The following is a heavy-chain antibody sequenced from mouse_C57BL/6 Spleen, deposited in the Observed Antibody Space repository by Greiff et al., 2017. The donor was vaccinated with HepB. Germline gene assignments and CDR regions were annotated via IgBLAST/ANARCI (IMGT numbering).Heavy chain of an antibody. CDR2: FHPYNDDT. Sequence: VMLVESGAELVKPGASVKMSCKASGYTFTTYPIEWMKQNHGKSLEWIGNFHPYNDDTKYNEKFKGKATLTVEKSSSTVYLELSRLTSDDSAVYYGARHYYYGSSWYFDVWGTGTTVTVSS. J-gene: IGHJ1*03. D-gene: IGHD1-1*01. CDR3: ARHYYYGSSWYFDV. CDR1: GYTFTTYP. V-gene: IGHV1-47*01.